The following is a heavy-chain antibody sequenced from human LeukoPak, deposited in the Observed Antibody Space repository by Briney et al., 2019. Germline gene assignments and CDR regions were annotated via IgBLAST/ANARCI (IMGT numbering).Heavy chain of an antibody. D-gene: IGHD3-16*01. J-gene: IGHJ4*02. CDR3: AKGVPPLDYFDY. CDR1: GFTFSSYG. V-gene: IGHV3-30*02. Sequence: PGGSLRLSCAASGFTFSSYGMHWVRQAPGKGLEWVAFVRSDGTTKYYADSVKGRFTISRDNSKNTLYLQMNSLRTEHTAVYYCAKGVPPLDYFDYWGQGALVTVSS. CDR2: VRSDGTTK.